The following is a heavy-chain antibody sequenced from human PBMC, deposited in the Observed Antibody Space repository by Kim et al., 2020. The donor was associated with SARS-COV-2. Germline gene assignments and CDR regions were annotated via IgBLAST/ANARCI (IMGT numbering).Heavy chain of an antibody. V-gene: IGHV1-46*01. CDR2: INPTGGST. D-gene: IGHD3-16*01. J-gene: IGHJ4*02. CDR1: GYTFTNYY. Sequence: ASVKVSCKASGYTFTNYYMHWVRQAPGQGLEWMGIINPTGGSTTYAQKFQGRVTMTADTSTSTLYMELSSLRSEDTAVYYCARGGGMVDYWGQGTLVTVSS. CDR3: ARGGGMVDY.